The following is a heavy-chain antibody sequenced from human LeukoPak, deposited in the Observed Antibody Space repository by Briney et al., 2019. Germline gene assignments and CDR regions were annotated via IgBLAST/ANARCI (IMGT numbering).Heavy chain of an antibody. CDR2: ISSSGSTI. CDR1: GFTFSDYY. V-gene: IGHV3-11*01. J-gene: IGHJ5*02. D-gene: IGHD6-6*01. Sequence: PGGSLRLSCAASGFTFSDYYMSWLRQAPGKGLEWVSYISSSGSTIYYADSVKGRFTISRDNAKNSLYLQMNSLRAEDTAVYYCARVISSSSSGGDWFDPWGQGTLVTVSS. CDR3: ARVISSSSSGGDWFDP.